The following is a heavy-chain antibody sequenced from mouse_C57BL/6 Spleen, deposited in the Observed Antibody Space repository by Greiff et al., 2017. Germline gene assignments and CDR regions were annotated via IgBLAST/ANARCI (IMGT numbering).Heavy chain of an antibody. V-gene: IGHV1-69*01. Sequence: QVQLQQPGAELVMPGASVKLSCKASGYTFTSYWMHWVKQRPGQGLEWIGEIDPSDSYTNYNQKFKGKSTLTVDKSSSTAYMQLSSLTSEDSAVYYCETNYYGSSRYFDVWGTGTTVTVSS. CDR1: GYTFTSYW. D-gene: IGHD1-1*01. CDR2: IDPSDSYT. J-gene: IGHJ1*03. CDR3: ETNYYGSSRYFDV.